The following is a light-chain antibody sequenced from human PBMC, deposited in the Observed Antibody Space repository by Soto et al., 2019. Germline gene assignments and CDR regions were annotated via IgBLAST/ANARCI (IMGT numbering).Light chain of an antibody. CDR2: AAS. V-gene: IGKV1-17*01. CDR3: LHHNSYPRT. J-gene: IGKJ1*01. CDR1: QGIRSD. Sequence: DIRMTQSPSSLSASVGDRVTITCRASQGIRSDLGWYQQKPGKAPKRLIYAASRLQRGAPSRFSGSGSGTEFTLTISSLQPEDFATYFCLHHNSYPRTFGQGTKVEIK.